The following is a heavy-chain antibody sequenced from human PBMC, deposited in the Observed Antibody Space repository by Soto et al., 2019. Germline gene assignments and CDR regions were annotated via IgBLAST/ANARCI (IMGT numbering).Heavy chain of an antibody. D-gene: IGHD4-17*01. J-gene: IGHJ4*02. V-gene: IGHV3-48*01. CDR1: GFTFSSYS. Sequence: GGSLRLSCAASGFTFSSYSMNWVRQAPGKGLEWVSYISSSSSTIYYADSAKGRFTISRDNAKNSLYLQMNSLRAEDTAVYYCARDLRHTLGLPVEDYLAHWGQGTLVTVSS. CDR2: ISSSSSTI. CDR3: ARDLRHTLGLPVEDYLAH.